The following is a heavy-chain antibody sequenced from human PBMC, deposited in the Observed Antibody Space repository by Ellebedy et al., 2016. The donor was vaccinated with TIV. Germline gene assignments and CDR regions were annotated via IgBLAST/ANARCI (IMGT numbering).Heavy chain of an antibody. CDR2: IYHGGST. CDR1: GGSINSSNYY. Sequence: MPSETLSLTCTVSGGSINSSNYYWGWIRQPPGKGLEWIGSIYHGGSTYYIPSLKSRVTISVDTSKNRFSLKLTSVTAADTAVYYCAREAVFQNRFDPWGQGTLVTVSS. CDR3: AREAVFQNRFDP. D-gene: IGHD2/OR15-2a*01. V-gene: IGHV4-39*07. J-gene: IGHJ5*02.